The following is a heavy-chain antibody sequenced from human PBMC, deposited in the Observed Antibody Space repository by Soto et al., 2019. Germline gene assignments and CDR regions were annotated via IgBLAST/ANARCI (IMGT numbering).Heavy chain of an antibody. CDR2: ISYDGSNK. CDR3: ARDYCSSTSCINWFDP. Sequence: GSLRLSCAASGFTFSDYGMHWVRQAPGKGLEWVAVISYDGSNKYYADSVKGRFTISRDNSKNTLYLQMNSLRAEDTAVYYCARDYCSSTSCINWFDPWGQGTLVTVYS. J-gene: IGHJ5*02. D-gene: IGHD2-2*01. CDR1: GFTFSDYG. V-gene: IGHV3-30*03.